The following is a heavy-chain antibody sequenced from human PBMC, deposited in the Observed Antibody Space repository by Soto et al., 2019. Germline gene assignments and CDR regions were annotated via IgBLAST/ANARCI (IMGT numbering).Heavy chain of an antibody. J-gene: IGHJ6*02. CDR1: GFTFSRFY. D-gene: IGHD5-18*01. CDR3: ATLNSFGTDD. Sequence: HPGGSLRLSCAASGFTFSRFYMHWVRQAPGKGLVWVSRIYSGGSSTMYAASMNGRFTMPRDNANSALYLQMNSLSAEDTAVYYCATLNSFGTDDWGQGTTVTVSS. CDR2: IYSGGSST. V-gene: IGHV3-74*03.